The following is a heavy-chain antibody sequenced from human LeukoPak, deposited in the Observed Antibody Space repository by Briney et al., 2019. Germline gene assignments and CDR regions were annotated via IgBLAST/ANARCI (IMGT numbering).Heavy chain of an antibody. Sequence: SQTLSLTCTVSGGSISSGGYYWSWIRQHPGKGLEWIGYIYYSGSTYYNPSLKSRITISVDTSKNQFSLKLSSVTVADTAVYYCARGGGYNLDYWGQGTLVTVSS. CDR1: GGSISSGGYY. J-gene: IGHJ4*02. CDR3: ARGGGYNLDY. V-gene: IGHV4-31*03. D-gene: IGHD5-24*01. CDR2: IYYSGST.